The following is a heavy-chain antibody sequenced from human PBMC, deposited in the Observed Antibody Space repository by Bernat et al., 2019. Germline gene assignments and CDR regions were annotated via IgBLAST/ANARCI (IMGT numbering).Heavy chain of an antibody. J-gene: IGHJ5*02. V-gene: IGHV3-53*02. D-gene: IGHD1-20*01. CDR2: SYSGGST. CDR3: AGSNWNDQTVP. CDR1: GFIVSSNY. Sequence: EVQLVETGGGLIQPGGSLRLSCAASGFIVSSNYMSWVRQAPGKGLEWVSVSYSGGSTYYADSVKGRFTISRDNSKNTLYLQMNSLRAEDTAVYYCAGSNWNDQTVPWGQGTLVTVSS.